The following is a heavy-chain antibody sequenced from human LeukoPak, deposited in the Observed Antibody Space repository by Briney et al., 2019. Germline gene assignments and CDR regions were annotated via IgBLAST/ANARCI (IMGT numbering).Heavy chain of an antibody. J-gene: IGHJ4*02. Sequence: GGSLRLSCAASGFTFSGYAMSWVRQAPGKGLEWVSDISGSGGSTYYADSVRGGFTISRDTSKNTLYLQINRLRAPDTPVYFCAKWASWFFCYWGQGALGTVSS. CDR1: GFTFSGYA. CDR2: ISGSGGST. D-gene: IGHD6-13*01. CDR3: AKWASWFFCY. V-gene: IGHV3-23*01.